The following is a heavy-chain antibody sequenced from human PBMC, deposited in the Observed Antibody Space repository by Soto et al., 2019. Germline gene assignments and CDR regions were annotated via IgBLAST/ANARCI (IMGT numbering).Heavy chain of an antibody. Sequence: GGSLRLSCTASGFTFGDYAMSWFRQAPGKGLEWVGFIRSNAYGGTKEYAASVKGRFTISRDDSKSIAYLQMNSLKTEDTAVYYCTRVSDSGSYYYYYMDVWGKGTTVTVSS. D-gene: IGHD1-26*01. V-gene: IGHV3-49*03. CDR1: GFTFGDYA. CDR2: IRSNAYGGTK. CDR3: TRVSDSGSYYYYYMDV. J-gene: IGHJ6*03.